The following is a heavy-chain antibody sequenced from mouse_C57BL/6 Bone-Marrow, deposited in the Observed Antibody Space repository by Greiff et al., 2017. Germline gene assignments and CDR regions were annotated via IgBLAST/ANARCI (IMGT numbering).Heavy chain of an antibody. Sequence: QVQLKESGAELVRPGTSVKVSCKASGYAFTNYLIEWVKQRPGQGLEWIGVINPGCGGTNYNEKFKGKATLTADKSSSTAYMQLSSLTSEDSAVYFCARGGNLYGNYEFAYWGQGTLVTVSA. CDR3: ARGGNLYGNYEFAY. D-gene: IGHD2-1*01. J-gene: IGHJ3*01. CDR1: GYAFTNYL. CDR2: INPGCGGT. V-gene: IGHV1-54*01.